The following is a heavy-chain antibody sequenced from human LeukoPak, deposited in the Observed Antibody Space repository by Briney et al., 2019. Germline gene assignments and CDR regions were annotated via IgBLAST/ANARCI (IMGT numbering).Heavy chain of an antibody. CDR3: ARDLGYSYGLGPWFDP. D-gene: IGHD5-18*01. CDR1: GGSISSYY. CDR2: IYYSGST. V-gene: IGHV4-59*01. J-gene: IGHJ5*02. Sequence: SETLSLTCTVSGGSISSYYWSWIRQPPGKGLEWIGYIYYSGSTNYNPSLKSRVTISVDTSKNRFSLKLSSVTAADTAVYYCARDLGYSYGLGPWFDPWGQGTLVTVSS.